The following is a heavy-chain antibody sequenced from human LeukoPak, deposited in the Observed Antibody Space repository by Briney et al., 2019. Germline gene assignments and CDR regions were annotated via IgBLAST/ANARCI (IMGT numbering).Heavy chain of an antibody. CDR2: ISAYNGNT. CDR3: ARTAARRFDY. Sequence: ASVKVSCKASGGTFSSYAISWVRQAPGQGLEWMGWISAYNGNTNYAQKLQGRVTMTTDTSTSTAYMELSSLRSDDTAVYYCARTAARRFDYWGQGTLVTVSS. CDR1: GGTFSSYA. J-gene: IGHJ4*02. D-gene: IGHD6-6*01. V-gene: IGHV1-18*01.